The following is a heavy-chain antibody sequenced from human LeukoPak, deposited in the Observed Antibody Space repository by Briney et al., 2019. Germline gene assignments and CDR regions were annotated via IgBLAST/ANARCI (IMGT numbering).Heavy chain of an antibody. Sequence: ASVKVSCKASGYTFTGYYMHWVRQAPGQGLEWMGWFNPDSGGTHYAQKFQDRVTMTRDTSIGTIYMSLRRLSSDDTAIYYCAGGSGYYFFDNWGQGTLLTV. CDR3: AGGSGYYFFDN. CDR1: GYTFTGYY. D-gene: IGHD6-25*01. J-gene: IGHJ4*02. V-gene: IGHV1-2*02. CDR2: FNPDSGGT.